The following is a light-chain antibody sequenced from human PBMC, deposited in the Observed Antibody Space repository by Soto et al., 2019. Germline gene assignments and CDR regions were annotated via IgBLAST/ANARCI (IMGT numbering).Light chain of an antibody. V-gene: IGKV3-11*01. CDR2: DAS. Sequence: EIVLTQSPATLSLYPGERATLSCGASQSVSSYLAWYQRKPGQAPRLLIYDASNRATGIPARFSGSGSGTDFTLTISSLETEDFAVYYCQQRSNWLTFGGGTKVDIK. CDR1: QSVSSY. CDR3: QQRSNWLT. J-gene: IGKJ4*01.